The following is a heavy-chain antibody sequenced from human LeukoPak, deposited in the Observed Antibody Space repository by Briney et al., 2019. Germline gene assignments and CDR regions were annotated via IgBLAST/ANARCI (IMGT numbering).Heavy chain of an antibody. V-gene: IGHV3-23*01. CDR1: GFTFSSYA. D-gene: IGHD3-22*01. J-gene: IGHJ4*02. CDR2: ISGSGAST. Sequence: GGSLRLSCVASGFTFSSYAMSWVRQAPGKGLEWVSTISGSGASTYYADSVKGRFTISRDNSKNTPYLQMNSLRAEDTAVYYCVKYYDSSGSYYFDYWGQGTLVTVSS. CDR3: VKYYDSSGSYYFDY.